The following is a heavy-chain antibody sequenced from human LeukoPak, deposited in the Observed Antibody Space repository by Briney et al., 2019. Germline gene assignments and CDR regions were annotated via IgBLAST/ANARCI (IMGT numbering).Heavy chain of an antibody. CDR1: GFTFSNYA. J-gene: IGHJ4*02. CDR2: INSGGST. V-gene: IGHV3-23*01. D-gene: IGHD6-19*01. CDR3: AKEKGSSGLFDY. Sequence: GGSLRLSCAASGFTFSNYAMTWVRQAPGKGLEWVSAINSGGSTNYADSVKGRFTISRDNSRNTLYLQMNSLRAEDTAIYYCAKEKGSSGLFDYWGQETLVTVSS.